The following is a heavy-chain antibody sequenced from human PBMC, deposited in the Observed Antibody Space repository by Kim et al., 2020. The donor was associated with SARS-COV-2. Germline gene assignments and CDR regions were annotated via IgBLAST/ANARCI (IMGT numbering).Heavy chain of an antibody. V-gene: IGHV1-3*01. Sequence: ASVKVSCKASGYTFTSYAMHWVRQAPGQRLEWMGWINAGNGNTKYSQKFQGRVTITRDTSASTAYMELSSLRSEDTAVYYCARTLLRYFDWLLPPSLYYYYGMDVWGQGTTVTVSS. J-gene: IGHJ6*02. CDR2: INAGNGNT. CDR1: GYTFTSYA. D-gene: IGHD3-9*01. CDR3: ARTLLRYFDWLLPPSLYYYYGMDV.